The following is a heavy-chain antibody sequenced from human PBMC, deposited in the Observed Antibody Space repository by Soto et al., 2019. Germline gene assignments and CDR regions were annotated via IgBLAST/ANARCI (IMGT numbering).Heavy chain of an antibody. CDR1: GGSFSGYY. V-gene: IGHV4-34*01. CDR3: ARGPVAAESRDFDY. D-gene: IGHD6-19*01. Sequence: QVQLQQWGAGLLKPSETLSLTCAVYGGSFSGYYWSWIRQPPGKGLEWIGEINHSGSTNYNPSLKRRVTISVDTSKNQFSLNLSSVTAADTAVYYCARGPVAAESRDFDYWGQGTLVTVSS. J-gene: IGHJ4*02. CDR2: INHSGST.